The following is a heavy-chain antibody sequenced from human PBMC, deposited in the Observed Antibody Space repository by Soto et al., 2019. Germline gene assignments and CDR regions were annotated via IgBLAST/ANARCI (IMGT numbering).Heavy chain of an antibody. D-gene: IGHD6-19*01. CDR3: AKNPPRGPNKVADHY. Sequence: GGSLRLSCAASGFTVSSYAMSWARRAPGKGLEWVSAISGSGGSTYYADSVKGRFTISRDNSKNTLYLQMNSLRAEDTAVYYCAKNPPRGPNKVADHYWGQGTLVTVSS. CDR2: ISGSGGST. J-gene: IGHJ4*02. CDR1: GFTVSSYA. V-gene: IGHV3-23*01.